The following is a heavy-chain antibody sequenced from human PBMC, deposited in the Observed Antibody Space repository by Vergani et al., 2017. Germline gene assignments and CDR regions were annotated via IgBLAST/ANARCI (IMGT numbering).Heavy chain of an antibody. CDR2: IVGSGGRT. Sequence: EVQLLESGGGLVQPGGSLRLSCAASGFTFSSHAMTWVRQAPGKGLEWVSAIVGSGGRTYYADSVKGRFTISRDNSKNTLYLQLNSLRADDTAVYYCAKSRSYDSTDGFDIWGQGTMVTVSS. V-gene: IGHV3-23*01. CDR3: AKSRSYDSTDGFDI. D-gene: IGHD5-12*01. J-gene: IGHJ3*02. CDR1: GFTFSSHA.